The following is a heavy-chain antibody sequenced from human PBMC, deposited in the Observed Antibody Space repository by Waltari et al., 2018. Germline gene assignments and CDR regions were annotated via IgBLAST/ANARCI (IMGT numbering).Heavy chain of an antibody. D-gene: IGHD4-17*01. J-gene: IGHJ3*01. CDR1: GFIFSSHG. CDR3: AKDGDYSLTEYDAFDV. CDR2: ISFDGKKS. V-gene: IGHV3-30*02. Sequence: VQLLESGGGVVQPGGSLRLSCAASGFIFSSHGMHWVRQIPGKGLEWLAFISFDGKKSFDADSVRGRFTISSDNSNNIVFLQMNSLRPEDSGVYFCAKDGDYSLTEYDAFDVWGQGTVVTVSP.